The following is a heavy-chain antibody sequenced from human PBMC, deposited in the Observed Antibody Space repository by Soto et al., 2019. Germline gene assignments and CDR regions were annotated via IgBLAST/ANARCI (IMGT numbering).Heavy chain of an antibody. CDR3: AGHPGPVQQWLVNYYYYYGMDV. V-gene: IGHV1-69*01. CDR2: IIPIFGTA. D-gene: IGHD6-19*01. Sequence: QVQLVQSGAEVKKPGSSVKVSCKASGGTFSSYAISCVRQAPGQGLEWMGGIIPIFGTANYAQKFQGRVTITADESTSTAYMELSSLRSEDTAVYYCAGHPGPVQQWLVNYYYYYGMDVWGHGTTVTVSS. J-gene: IGHJ6*02. CDR1: GGTFSSYA.